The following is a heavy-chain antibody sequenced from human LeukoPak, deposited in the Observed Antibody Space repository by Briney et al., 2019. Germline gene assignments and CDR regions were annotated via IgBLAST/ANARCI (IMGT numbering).Heavy chain of an antibody. CDR3: ANRGVSIAAPDTRRRWYYYYMDV. Sequence: GGSLRLSCAASIFTFSSYGMHWVRQAPGKGLEWVALIRNDGSNTYYADSVKGRFTISRDNAKNKLYLQMTSLRAEDTAVYYCANRGVSIAAPDTRRRWYYYYMDVWGKGTTVTVSS. CDR2: IRNDGSNT. V-gene: IGHV3-30*02. D-gene: IGHD6-6*01. CDR1: IFTFSSYG. J-gene: IGHJ6*03.